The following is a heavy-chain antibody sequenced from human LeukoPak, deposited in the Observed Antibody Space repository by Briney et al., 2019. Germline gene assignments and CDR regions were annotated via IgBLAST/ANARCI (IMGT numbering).Heavy chain of an antibody. D-gene: IGHD4-17*01. Sequence: SETLSLTCTVSGGSIRSSSYNWGWIRQPPGKGLEWIGSIHYTGTTFYNPSLKSRVTISIDTSKNQFSLKLSSVTAADTAIYYCARDSVGDTVTTFDYWGQGTLVTVSS. CDR2: IHYTGTT. CDR1: GGSIRSSSYN. V-gene: IGHV4-39*07. CDR3: ARDSVGDTVTTFDY. J-gene: IGHJ4*02.